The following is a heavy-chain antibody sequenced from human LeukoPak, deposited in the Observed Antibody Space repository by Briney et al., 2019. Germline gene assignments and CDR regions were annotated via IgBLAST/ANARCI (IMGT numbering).Heavy chain of an antibody. CDR3: ARAKDCRSTTCPFEI. D-gene: IGHD2-2*01. Sequence: GGSLRLSCAASGFTFDDYGMSWVRQAPGKGLEWVSGINWNSGSTGYADSVKGRFTISRDNAKNSLYLQMNSLRAEDTALYYCARAKDCRSTTCPFEIWGQGTMVTVSS. J-gene: IGHJ3*02. V-gene: IGHV3-20*04. CDR1: GFTFDDYG. CDR2: INWNSGST.